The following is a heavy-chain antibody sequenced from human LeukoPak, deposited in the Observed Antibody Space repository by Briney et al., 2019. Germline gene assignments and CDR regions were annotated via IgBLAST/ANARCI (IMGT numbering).Heavy chain of an antibody. D-gene: IGHD2-15*01. CDR3: ARGYCSGGSCCRNWFDP. Sequence: GASVKVSCKASGYTFTSYGISWVRQAPGQGLEWMGWISAYNGNTNYAQKLQGRVTMTTDTSTSTAYMELRSLRSDDTAVYYCARGYCSGGSCCRNWFDPWGQGTLVTVSS. J-gene: IGHJ5*02. CDR2: ISAYNGNT. CDR1: GYTFTSYG. V-gene: IGHV1-18*01.